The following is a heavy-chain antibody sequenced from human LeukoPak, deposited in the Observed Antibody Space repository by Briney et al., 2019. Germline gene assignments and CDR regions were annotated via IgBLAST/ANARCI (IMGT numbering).Heavy chain of an antibody. CDR3: ARASYSYDISGWVPFDY. V-gene: IGHV4-61*02. J-gene: IGHJ4*02. Sequence: SETLSLTCTVSGNSISSGDYYWSWIRQPAGKGLEWIGRIYTSGSTTYNPSLKSRVTISGDTSENQFSLRLSSVTAADTAVYYCARASYSYDISGWVPFDYWGQGTLVSVSS. CDR2: IYTSGST. CDR1: GNSISSGDYY. D-gene: IGHD3-22*01.